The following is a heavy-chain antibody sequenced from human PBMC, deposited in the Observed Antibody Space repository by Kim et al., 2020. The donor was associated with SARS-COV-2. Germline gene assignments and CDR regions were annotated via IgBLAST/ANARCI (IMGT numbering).Heavy chain of an antibody. V-gene: IGHV6-1*01. D-gene: IGHD3-3*02. CDR3: VRDEYISYWYFDL. CDR1: GDSVSSNTAT. J-gene: IGHJ2*01. Sequence: SQTLSLTCAISGDSVSSNTATWNWIRQSPSRGLEWLGRAYFRSEWHIDYAVSVRSRMTINADTSKNQLSLQLNSLTPEDTAVYYCVRDEYISYWYFDLWSRGSLVTVSS. CDR2: AYFRSEWHI.